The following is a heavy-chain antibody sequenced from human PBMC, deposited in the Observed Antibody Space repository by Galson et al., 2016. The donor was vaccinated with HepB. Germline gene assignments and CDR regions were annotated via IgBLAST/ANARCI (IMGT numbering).Heavy chain of an antibody. CDR1: GFAFTSYW. Sequence: SLRLSCAASGFAFTSYWMNWVRQAPGKGLEWVANIIQEGHHKNYVESVEGRFTISRDNAKNSLFLQMDSLRVEDTAVYYCARGVDSRREVGDKVYYYYRLDVWGQGTTVTVSS. V-gene: IGHV3-7*03. J-gene: IGHJ6*02. CDR2: IIQEGHHK. D-gene: IGHD1-26*01. CDR3: ARGVDSRREVGDKVYYYYRLDV.